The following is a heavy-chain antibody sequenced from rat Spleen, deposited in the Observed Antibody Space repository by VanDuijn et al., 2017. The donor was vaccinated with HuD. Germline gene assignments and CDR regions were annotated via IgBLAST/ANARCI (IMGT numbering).Heavy chain of an antibody. CDR2: MWNGGDT. CDR3: AREGTVSRYFDF. V-gene: IGHV2-32*01. J-gene: IGHJ1*01. Sequence: QVQLRESGPGLVQPSQTLSLTCTVSGFSLTSHHVHWVRQPPGKGLEWMGVMWNGGDTAYNSALKSRLSISRDTSKSQVFLKMNSLQSEDTTTYYCAREGTVSRYFDFWGPGTMVTVSS. D-gene: IGHD1-1*01. CDR1: GFSLTSHH.